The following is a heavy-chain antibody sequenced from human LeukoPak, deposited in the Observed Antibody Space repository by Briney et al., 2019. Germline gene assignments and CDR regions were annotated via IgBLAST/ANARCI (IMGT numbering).Heavy chain of an antibody. V-gene: IGHV4-39*07. Sequence: SETLSLTCSVSGDSITGYYWGWIRQPPGKGLEWIGNIYYTGNTYYNSSLKSRVTISLDTSKNQFSLKLSSVTAADTAVYYCARFGSGWWYNDYWGQGTLVTVSS. CDR2: IYYTGNT. CDR3: ARFGSGWWYNDY. CDR1: GDSITGYY. D-gene: IGHD6-19*01. J-gene: IGHJ4*02.